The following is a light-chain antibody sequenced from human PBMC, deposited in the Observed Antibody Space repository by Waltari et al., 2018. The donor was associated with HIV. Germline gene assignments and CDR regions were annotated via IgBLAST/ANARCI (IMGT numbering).Light chain of an antibody. J-gene: IGLJ2*01. Sequence: QSVLTQPPSVSGVPGQTVTISCTGTSSNIGEPRYGAHWYQHLPGTAPKLLIYDNNNRPSGVPARFSGFKSGASASLVITGVQAEDEADYYCQLWDSSSYVVFGGGTKLTV. CDR3: QLWDSSSYVV. V-gene: IGLV1-40*01. CDR2: DNN. CDR1: SSNIGEPRYG.